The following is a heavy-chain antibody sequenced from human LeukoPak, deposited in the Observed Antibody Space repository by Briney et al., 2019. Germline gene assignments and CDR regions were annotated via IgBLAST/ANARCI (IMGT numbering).Heavy chain of an antibody. D-gene: IGHD6-13*01. CDR1: GFTFSSYS. CDR2: ISSSSSTI. CDR3: ARDSSAAGTRYYYYYMDV. Sequence: GGSLRLSCAASGFTFSSYSMNWARQAPGKGLEWVSYISSSSSTIYYADSVKGRFTISRDNAKNSLYLQMNSLRAEDTAVYYCARDSSAAGTRYYYYYMDVWGKGTTVTVSS. J-gene: IGHJ6*03. V-gene: IGHV3-48*01.